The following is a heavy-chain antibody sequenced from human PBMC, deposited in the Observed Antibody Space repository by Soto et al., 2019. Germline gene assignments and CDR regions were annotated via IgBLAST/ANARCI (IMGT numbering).Heavy chain of an antibody. CDR1: GFTFSSYG. V-gene: IGHV3-33*01. J-gene: IGHJ3*02. CDR3: ARGGPMSLYNVLQAPFPYI. D-gene: IGHD3-9*01. Sequence: SGGSLRLSCAASGFTFSSYGMHWVRQAPGKGLEWVAVIWYDGSNKYYADSVKGRFTISRDNSKNTLYLQMNSLRAEDTAVYYCARGGPMSLYNVLQAPFPYIWTQGKLAPASS. CDR2: IWYDGSNK.